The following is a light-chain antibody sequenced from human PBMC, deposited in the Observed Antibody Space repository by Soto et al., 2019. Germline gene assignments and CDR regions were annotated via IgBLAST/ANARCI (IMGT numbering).Light chain of an antibody. CDR1: QSIGNW. Sequence: DIQMTQSPSTLSASVGDRVTITCRASQSIGNWLAWYQQKPGKAPKVLIYKASTLESGVPSRFSGSGSGTEFTLTISSLQPDDFATYYCQQYYNMWTFGQGTKVEIK. V-gene: IGKV1-5*03. CDR3: QQYYNMWT. CDR2: KAS. J-gene: IGKJ1*01.